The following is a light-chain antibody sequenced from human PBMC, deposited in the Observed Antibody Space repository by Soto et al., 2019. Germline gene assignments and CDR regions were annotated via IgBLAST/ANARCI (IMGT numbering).Light chain of an antibody. V-gene: IGKV1-5*03. Sequence: DIQMTQSPSTLSASVGDRVTITCRASQSISSWLAWYQQKPGKAPKLRIYKASSLESGVPSRFSGCGSGTEFTLTISSLQPDDFATYYCQHHRTFGQGTKVEIK. J-gene: IGKJ1*01. CDR3: QHHRT. CDR2: KAS. CDR1: QSISSW.